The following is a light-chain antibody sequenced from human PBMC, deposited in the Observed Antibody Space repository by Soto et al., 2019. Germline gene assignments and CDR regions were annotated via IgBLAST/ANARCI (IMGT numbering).Light chain of an antibody. CDR3: QQCWISPCT. V-gene: IGKV3-20*01. CDR1: QSLISSY. Sequence: EIQLTQSPGTLSLSAGERATLTCRASQSLISSYLAWYQQKPGQAPRLLIYDASSRATGIPARFSGSGSETDFPLTISRLEPEYFAVYLCQQCWISPCTFGPGTRVDIK. CDR2: DAS. J-gene: IGKJ3*01.